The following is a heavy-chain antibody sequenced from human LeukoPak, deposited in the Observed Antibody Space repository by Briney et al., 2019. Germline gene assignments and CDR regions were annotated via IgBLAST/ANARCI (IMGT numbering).Heavy chain of an antibody. Sequence: PGGSLRLSCVASGFTFSSYAIHWVRQAPGKGPEWVAIISYDGSDKYYADSVKGRFTISRDNSKNTLYLQMNSLRAEDTALYYCARDVYSSTPNFLKYWGQGTRVTVSS. CDR3: ARDVYSSTPNFLKY. J-gene: IGHJ4*02. CDR1: GFTFSSYA. V-gene: IGHV3-30-3*01. D-gene: IGHD6-19*01. CDR2: ISYDGSDK.